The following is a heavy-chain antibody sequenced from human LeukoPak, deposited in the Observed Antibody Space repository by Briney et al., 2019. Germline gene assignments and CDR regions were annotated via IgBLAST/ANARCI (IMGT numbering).Heavy chain of an antibody. CDR1: GGSISSGSYY. D-gene: IGHD2-2*01. CDR2: IYTSGST. Sequence: PSQTLSLTCTVSGGSISSGSYYWSWIRQPAGKGLEWIGRIYTSGSTNYNPSLKSRVTISVDTSKNQFSLKLSSVTAADTAVYYCAREPQLLFPQHNWFDPWGQGTLVTASS. V-gene: IGHV4-61*02. CDR3: AREPQLLFPQHNWFDP. J-gene: IGHJ5*02.